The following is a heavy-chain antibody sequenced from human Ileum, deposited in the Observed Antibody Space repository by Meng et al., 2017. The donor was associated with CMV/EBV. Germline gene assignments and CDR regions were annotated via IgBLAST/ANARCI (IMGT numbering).Heavy chain of an antibody. CDR3: ARVLVAGRAEYHY. CDR1: GYTLSTYH. V-gene: IGHV1-46*01. CDR2: INHTNGGT. J-gene: IGHJ4*02. Sequence: QVHLVQSGAEGKKPGASVKVSCKASGYTLSTYHMHWLRQAPGQGLEWMGVINHTNGGTDYAHQFQGRVTMTTDTSTNTVYLELSSLTSDDTAVYYCARVLVAGRAEYHYWGQGTLVTVSS. D-gene: IGHD6-19*01.